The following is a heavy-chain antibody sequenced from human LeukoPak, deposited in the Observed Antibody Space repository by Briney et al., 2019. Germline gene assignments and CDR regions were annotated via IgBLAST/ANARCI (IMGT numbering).Heavy chain of an antibody. D-gene: IGHD6-13*01. CDR1: GGSISSGGYS. Sequence: SETLSLTCAVSGGSISSGGYSWSWIRQPPGKGLEWIGYIYHSGSTYYNPSLKSRVTISVDTSKNQFSLKLSSVTAADTAVYYCARESGGYSSSWYLSHDAFDIWGQGTIVTVSS. V-gene: IGHV4-30-2*01. CDR3: ARESGGYSSSWYLSHDAFDI. CDR2: IYHSGST. J-gene: IGHJ3*02.